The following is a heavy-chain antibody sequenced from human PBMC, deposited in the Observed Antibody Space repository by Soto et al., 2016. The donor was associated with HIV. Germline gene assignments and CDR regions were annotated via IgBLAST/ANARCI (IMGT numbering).Heavy chain of an antibody. CDR1: GGSISSYY. V-gene: IGHV4-59*01. D-gene: IGHD1-26*01. CDR3: ARDNPTTSGXVDY. CDR2: IYYSGST. Sequence: QVQLQESGPGLVKPSETLSLTCTVSGGSISSYYWSWIRQPPGKGLEWIGYIYYSGSTNYNPSLKSRVTISVDTSKNQFSLKLSSVTAADTAVYYCARDNPTTSGXVDYWGQGPWSPSPQ. J-gene: IGHJ4*02.